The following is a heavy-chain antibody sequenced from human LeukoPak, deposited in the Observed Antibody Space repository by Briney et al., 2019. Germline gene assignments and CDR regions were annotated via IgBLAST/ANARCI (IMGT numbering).Heavy chain of an antibody. V-gene: IGHV1-2*02. CDR2: INPSSGDT. CDR3: ARDLSYYGSGSYYFDY. CDR1: VYTFTGYY. D-gene: IGHD3-10*01. Sequence: GASVKVSCKASVYTFTGYYMHWMRQAPGQGPEWMGWINPSSGDTNYAQKFQGRVTMTRDTSISTAYMELSRLRSDDTAVYYCARDLSYYGSGSYYFDYWGQGTLVTVSS. J-gene: IGHJ4*02.